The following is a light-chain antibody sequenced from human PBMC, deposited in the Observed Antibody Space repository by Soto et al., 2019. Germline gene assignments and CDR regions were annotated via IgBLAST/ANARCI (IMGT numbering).Light chain of an antibody. CDR1: SSNIGSNP. J-gene: IGLJ2*01. Sequence: QSVLTQSPSASGTPGQRVTISCSGSSSNIGSNPVHWYQQLPGSAPKLLIHNNHQRPAGVPDRFSASKSGTSASLAIGGLPSEDVAAYYSTSWDDSLSGVLFGGGTKLTVL. CDR3: TSWDDSLSGVL. CDR2: NNH. V-gene: IGLV1-44*01.